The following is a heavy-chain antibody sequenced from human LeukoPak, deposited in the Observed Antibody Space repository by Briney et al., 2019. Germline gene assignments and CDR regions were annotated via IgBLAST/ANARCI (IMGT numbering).Heavy chain of an antibody. CDR3: ARDADYYDSSGYYYVGADDAFDI. J-gene: IGHJ3*02. D-gene: IGHD3-22*01. CDR2: ISSSSSYI. Sequence: KTSETLSLTCAVYGGSFSGYYWSWVRQAPGKGLEWVSSISSSSSYIHYADSVKGRFTISRDNAKNSLYLQMNSLRAEDTAVYYCARDADYYDSSGYYYVGADDAFDIWGQGTMVTVSS. V-gene: IGHV3-21*01. CDR1: GGSFSGYY.